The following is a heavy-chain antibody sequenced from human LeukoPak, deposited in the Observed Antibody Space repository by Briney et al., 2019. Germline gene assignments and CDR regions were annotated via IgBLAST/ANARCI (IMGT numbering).Heavy chain of an antibody. CDR1: GYSISSDYY. J-gene: IGHJ6*03. CDR2: IYHSGST. V-gene: IGHV4-38-2*02. Sequence: SETLSLTCTVSGYSISSDYYWGWIRQPPGKGLEWIGSIYHSGSTYYNPSLKSRVTISVDTSKNQFSLKLSSVTAADTAIYYCARDFSSSSTVYYYYYMDVWGKGTTVTVSS. D-gene: IGHD6-6*01. CDR3: ARDFSSSSTVYYYYYMDV.